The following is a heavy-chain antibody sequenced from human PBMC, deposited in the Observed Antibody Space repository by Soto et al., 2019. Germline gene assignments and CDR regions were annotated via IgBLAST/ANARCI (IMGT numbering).Heavy chain of an antibody. J-gene: IGHJ4*02. CDR1: GYTFTSYD. Sequence: ASVKVSCKASGYTFTSYDINWVRQATGQGLEWMGWMNPNSGNTGYAQKFQGRVTITRDTSASTAYMELSSLRSEDTAVYYCAREYYDILTGYYHTLNYWGQGTLVTVSS. CDR3: AREYYDILTGYYHTLNY. D-gene: IGHD3-9*01. V-gene: IGHV1-8*01. CDR2: MNPNSGNT.